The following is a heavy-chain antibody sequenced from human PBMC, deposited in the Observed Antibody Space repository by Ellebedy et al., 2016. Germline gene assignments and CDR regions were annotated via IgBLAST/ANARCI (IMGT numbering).Heavy chain of an antibody. Sequence: SETLSLTXTVSGGSISSYYWSWIRQPPGKGLEWIGYIYYSGSTNYNPSLKSRVTISVDTSKNQFSLKLSSVTAADTAVYYCARAATSRKDYFDYWGQGTLVTVSS. CDR1: GGSISSYY. CDR2: IYYSGST. CDR3: ARAATSRKDYFDY. V-gene: IGHV4-59*01. J-gene: IGHJ4*02. D-gene: IGHD6-13*01.